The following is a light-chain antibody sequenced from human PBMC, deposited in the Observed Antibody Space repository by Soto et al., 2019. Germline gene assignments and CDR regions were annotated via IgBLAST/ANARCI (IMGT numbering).Light chain of an antibody. CDR1: SNDVGGYNY. J-gene: IGLJ1*01. CDR3: SSYTTSITYG. V-gene: IGLV2-14*01. CDR2: EVS. Sequence: QSVLTQPASVSGSPGQSITISCPGTSNDVGGYNYVSWYQQHLGKAPKLMIYEVSNRPSGISNRFSGSKSGNTASLTISGLQAEDEADYYCSSYTTSITYGFGTGTKVTVL.